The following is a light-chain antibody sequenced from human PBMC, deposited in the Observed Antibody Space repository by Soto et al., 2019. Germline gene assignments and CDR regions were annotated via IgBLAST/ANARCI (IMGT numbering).Light chain of an antibody. CDR3: QAWDSSTYV. CDR1: KLGDKY. V-gene: IGLV3-1*01. Sequence: SYELTQPPSVSVSPGQTASITCSGDKLGDKYACWYQQKPGQSPVLVIYQDSKRPSGIPERFSGSNSGNTATLTISGTQALDEAKYYCQAWDSSTYVFGTGTKLTVL. CDR2: QDS. J-gene: IGLJ1*01.